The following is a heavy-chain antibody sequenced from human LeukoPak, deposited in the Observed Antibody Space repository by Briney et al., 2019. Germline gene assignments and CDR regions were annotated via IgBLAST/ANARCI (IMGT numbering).Heavy chain of an antibody. CDR1: GFTFSNYW. Sequence: GGSLRLSCAASGFTFSNYWMHWVRQAPGKGQVWVSRIKSDGSTNYADSVKGRFTISRDNAKNTLSLQMNSLRPEDTGVYYCARAPSEIGGYYPEYFRHWGQGTLVTVSS. CDR3: ARAPSEIGGYYPEYFRH. J-gene: IGHJ1*01. D-gene: IGHD3-22*01. V-gene: IGHV3-74*01. CDR2: IKSDGST.